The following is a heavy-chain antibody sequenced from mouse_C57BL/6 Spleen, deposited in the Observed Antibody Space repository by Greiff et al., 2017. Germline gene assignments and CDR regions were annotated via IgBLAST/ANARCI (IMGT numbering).Heavy chain of an antibody. J-gene: IGHJ2*01. CDR3: AREGITTVAFDY. V-gene: IGHV14-3*01. D-gene: IGHD1-1*01. CDR1: GYTITNTY. CDR2: IDPANGNT. Sequence: VQLQQSVAELVRPGASVKLSCTASGYTITNTYMHWVKQRPEQGLAWIGRIDPANGNTNYTPKFKGKATITADTSSNTAYLQLSSLTSEDTAIYYCAREGITTVAFDYWGQGTTLTVSS.